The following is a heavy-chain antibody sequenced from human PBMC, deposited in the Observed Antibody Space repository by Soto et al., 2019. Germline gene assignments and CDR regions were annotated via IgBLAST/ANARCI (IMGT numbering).Heavy chain of an antibody. J-gene: IGHJ4*02. V-gene: IGHV3-74*01. D-gene: IGHD1-26*01. CDR2: IKSDGSGV. Sequence: EVRLVQSGGGSAPPGGSLRLSCSASGYTFSSYWMYWVQQLPGKGLVWVSRIKSDGSGVTYADSVKGRFTTSRDNAQNTLYLQMTCLRGEDTAVYYCTRGFRAGSMDYWGQGTAVTVSS. CDR3: TRGFRAGSMDY. CDR1: GYTFSSYW.